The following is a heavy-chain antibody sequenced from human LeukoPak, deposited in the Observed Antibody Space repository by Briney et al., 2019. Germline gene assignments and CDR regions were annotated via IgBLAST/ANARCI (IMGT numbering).Heavy chain of an antibody. CDR3: ARPSYYYDSSGYWPRKVNWYFDL. J-gene: IGHJ2*01. Sequence: PSGTLSLTCTVSGGSISSSSYYWGWIRQPPGKGLEWIGSIYYSGSTYYNPSLKSRVTISVDTSKNQFSLKLSSVTAADTAVYYCARPSYYYDSSGYWPRKVNWYFDLWGRGTLVTVSS. CDR2: IYYSGST. V-gene: IGHV4-39*01. CDR1: GGSISSSSYY. D-gene: IGHD3-22*01.